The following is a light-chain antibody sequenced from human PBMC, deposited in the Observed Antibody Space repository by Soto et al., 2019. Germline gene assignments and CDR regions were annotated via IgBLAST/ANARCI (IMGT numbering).Light chain of an antibody. Sequence: EIVSTQSPGTLSLSPGERATLSCRASQSVSSSYLAGYQQKPGQAPRLLIYGAPTRATGIPARFSGSGSGTDFTLTISSLEHEDFAVYYCQQRSNWPPWTFGQGTKVDIK. CDR3: QQRSNWPPWT. CDR2: GAP. CDR1: QSVSSSY. V-gene: IGKV3D-20*02. J-gene: IGKJ1*01.